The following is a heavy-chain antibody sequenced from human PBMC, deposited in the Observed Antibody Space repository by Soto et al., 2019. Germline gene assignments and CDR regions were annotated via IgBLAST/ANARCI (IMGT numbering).Heavy chain of an antibody. J-gene: IGHJ4*02. Sequence: EVQLVESGGGLVQPGGSLRLSCAASGFTFSRFELYWVRQAPGKGLEWISYISSSGSTAYYASSVEGRFTISRDNANNSVYLQMDSLRAEDTALYYCTRAAWFPYLSFYWGQGALVTVSS. V-gene: IGHV3-48*03. CDR1: GFTFSRFE. CDR3: TRAAWFPYLSFY. D-gene: IGHD3-10*01. CDR2: ISSSGSTA.